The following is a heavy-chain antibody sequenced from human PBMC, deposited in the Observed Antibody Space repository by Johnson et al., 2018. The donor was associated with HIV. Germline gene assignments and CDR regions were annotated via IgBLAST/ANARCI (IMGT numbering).Heavy chain of an antibody. J-gene: IGHJ3*02. V-gene: IGHV3-11*06. D-gene: IGHD2-15*01. CDR1: GFTFSDYY. CDR2: INSDGSNT. Sequence: QVQLVESGGGLVKPGGSLRLSCAASGFTFSDYYMSWIRQAPGKGLVWVSRINSDGSNTIYADSVKGRFTISRDNSKNTLYLQMNSLRAEDTAVYYCARDDGGGGDAFDIWGQGTMVTVSS. CDR3: ARDDGGGGDAFDI.